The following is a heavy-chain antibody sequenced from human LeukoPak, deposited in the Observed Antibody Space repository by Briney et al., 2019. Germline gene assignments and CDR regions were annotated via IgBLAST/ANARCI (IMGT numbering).Heavy chain of an antibody. CDR2: INPNSGGT. CDR1: GYTFTGYY. D-gene: IGHD3-10*01. J-gene: IGHJ5*02. Sequence: GASVKVSCKASGYTFTGYYMHWVRQAPGQGLEWMGWINPNSGGTNYAQKFQGRVTMTRDTSISTAYMELSSLRYDDTAVYYCATNILVRGIINWFDPWGQGTLVTVSS. CDR3: ATNILVRGIINWFDP. V-gene: IGHV1-2*02.